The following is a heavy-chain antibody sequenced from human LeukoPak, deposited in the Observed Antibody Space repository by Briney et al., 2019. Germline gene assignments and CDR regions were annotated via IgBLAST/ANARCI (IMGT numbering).Heavy chain of an antibody. CDR3: ARDGGGITFGGVIVRPDY. Sequence: ASVKVSCKASGYTFTGYYMHWVRQAPGQGLEWMGRINPNSGGTNYAQKFQGRVTITRDTSISTAYMELSRLRSDDTAMYYCARDGGGITFGGVIVRPDYWGQGTLVTVSS. CDR1: GYTFTGYY. J-gene: IGHJ4*02. CDR2: INPNSGGT. V-gene: IGHV1-2*06. D-gene: IGHD3-16*02.